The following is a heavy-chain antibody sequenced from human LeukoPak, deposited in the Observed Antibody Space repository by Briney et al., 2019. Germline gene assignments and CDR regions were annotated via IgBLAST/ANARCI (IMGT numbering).Heavy chain of an antibody. V-gene: IGHV4-38-2*02. D-gene: IGHD1-26*01. CDR3: ARSSGSYYERYYYYYYYMDV. Sequence: SETLSLTCSVSGYSISSGFYWGWIRQPPGQGLEWIGTFYHSGSTSYNPSLKSRVTISVDTSKNQFSLKLTSVTAADTAVYYCARSSGSYYERYYYYYYYMDVWGKGTTVTVSS. CDR1: GYSISSGFY. CDR2: FYHSGST. J-gene: IGHJ6*03.